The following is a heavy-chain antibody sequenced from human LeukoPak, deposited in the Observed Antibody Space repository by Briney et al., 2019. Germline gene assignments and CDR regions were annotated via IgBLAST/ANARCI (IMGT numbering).Heavy chain of an antibody. V-gene: IGHV4-39*07. CDR1: GGSISSSSYY. Sequence: PSETLSLTCTVSGGSISSSSYYWGWIRQPPGKGLEWIGSIYYSGSTYYNPSLKSRVTISVDTSKNQFSLKLSSVTAADTAVYYCAREVGAKGTFDPWGQGTLVTVSS. J-gene: IGHJ5*02. D-gene: IGHD1-26*01. CDR3: AREVGAKGTFDP. CDR2: IYYSGST.